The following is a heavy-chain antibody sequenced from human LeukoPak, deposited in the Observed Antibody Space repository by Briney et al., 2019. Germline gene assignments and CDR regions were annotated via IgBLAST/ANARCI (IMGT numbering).Heavy chain of an antibody. J-gene: IGHJ3*02. CDR3: ARNVLRYFDWSPDDAFDI. CDR2: ISSSSSYI. CDR1: GFTFSSYW. V-gene: IGHV3-21*01. Sequence: GGSLRLSCAASGFTFSSYWMTWVRQAPGKGLEWVSSISSSSSYIYYADSVKGRFTIPRDNAKNSLYLQMNSLRAEDTAVYYCARNVLRYFDWSPDDAFDIWGQGTMVTVSS. D-gene: IGHD3-9*01.